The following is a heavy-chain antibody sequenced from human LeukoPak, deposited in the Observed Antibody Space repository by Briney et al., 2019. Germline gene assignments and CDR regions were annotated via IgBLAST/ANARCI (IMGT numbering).Heavy chain of an antibody. J-gene: IGHJ4*02. D-gene: IGHD6-13*01. CDR1: GGTFSSYA. CDR2: IIPIFGTA. Sequence: SVKVSCKASGGTFSSYAISWVRQAPGQGLEWMGGIIPIFGTANYAQKFQGRVTITTGESTSTAYMELGSLRSEDTAVYYCARSEAIAALPFFDYWGQGTLVTVSS. CDR3: ARSEAIAALPFFDY. V-gene: IGHV1-69*05.